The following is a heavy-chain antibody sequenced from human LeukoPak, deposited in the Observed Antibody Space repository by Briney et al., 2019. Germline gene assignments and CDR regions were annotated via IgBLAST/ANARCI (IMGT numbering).Heavy chain of an antibody. CDR1: GYTFTGYY. CDR2: INPNSGGT. V-gene: IGHV1-2*06. CDR3: ARESYDYVWGSYRYAFDI. J-gene: IGHJ3*02. Sequence: ASMKVSCKASGYTFTGYYMHWVRQAPGQGLEWMGRINPNSGGTNYAQKFQGRVTMTRDTSISTAYMELSRLRSDDTAVYYRARESYDYVWGSYRYAFDIWGQGTMVTVSS. D-gene: IGHD3-16*02.